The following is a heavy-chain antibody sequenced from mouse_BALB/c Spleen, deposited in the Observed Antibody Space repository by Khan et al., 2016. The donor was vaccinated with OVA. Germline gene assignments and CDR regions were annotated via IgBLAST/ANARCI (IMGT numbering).Heavy chain of an antibody. J-gene: IGHJ2*01. CDR3: AREEALYYFNY. CDR1: GYIFTSYW. Sequence: QVQLQQSGAELVRPGTSVKLSCKTSGYIFTSYWIHRVKQRSGQGLEWIARIYPGTDNTYYSEKFKDKATLTADKSSSTAYLQLSSLKSEDSAVFFCAREEALYYFNYWGQGTTLTVSS. D-gene: IGHD3-2*02. V-gene: IGHV1-76*01. CDR2: IYPGTDNT.